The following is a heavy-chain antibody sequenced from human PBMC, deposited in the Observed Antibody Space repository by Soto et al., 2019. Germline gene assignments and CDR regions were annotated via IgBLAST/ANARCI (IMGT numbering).Heavy chain of an antibody. J-gene: IGHJ6*02. D-gene: IGHD5-18*01. CDR3: ARDLQRFYYYGMDV. CDR1: GFTFSSYG. V-gene: IGHV3-33*01. Sequence: PGWSLRLSCAAPGFTFSSYGMHWVRQAPGKGLEWVAVIWYDGSNKYYADSVKGRFTISRDNSKNTLYLQMNSLRAEDTAVYYCARDLQRFYYYGMDVWGQGTTVTGSS. CDR2: IWYDGSNK.